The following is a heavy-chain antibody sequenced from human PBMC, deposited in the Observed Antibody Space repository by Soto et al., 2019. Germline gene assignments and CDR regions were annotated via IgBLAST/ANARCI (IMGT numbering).Heavy chain of an antibody. CDR2: IGLAGDT. CDR3: ATGGWGSSWYEGGSRIDY. CDR1: GFTFSSYD. Sequence: EVQLVESGGGLVQPGGSLRLSCAASGFTFSSYDMHWVRQPPGKGLEWVSAIGLAGDTYYPGSVQGRFTISRDNAKNSLYLQVNTLRAEDTAIYYCATGGWGSSWYEGGSRIDYWGQGTLVTVSS. V-gene: IGHV3-13*01. J-gene: IGHJ4*02. D-gene: IGHD6-13*01.